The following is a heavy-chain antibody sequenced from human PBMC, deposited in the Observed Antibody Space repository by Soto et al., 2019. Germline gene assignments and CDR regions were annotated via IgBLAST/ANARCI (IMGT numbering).Heavy chain of an antibody. Sequence: ASVKVSCKASGYTFTSYGISWVRQAPGQGLEWMGWISAYNGNTNYAQKLQGRVTMTTDTSTSTAYMELSSLRSEDTAVYYCARGKSIAARGGFDYWGQGTLVTVSS. V-gene: IGHV1-18*01. D-gene: IGHD6-6*01. CDR2: ISAYNGNT. J-gene: IGHJ4*02. CDR3: ARGKSIAARGGFDY. CDR1: GYTFTSYG.